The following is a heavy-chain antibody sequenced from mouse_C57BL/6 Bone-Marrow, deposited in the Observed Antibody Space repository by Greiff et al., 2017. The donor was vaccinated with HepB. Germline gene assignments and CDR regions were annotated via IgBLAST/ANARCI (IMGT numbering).Heavy chain of an antibody. CDR1: GYTFTDYN. J-gene: IGHJ3*01. CDR3: ARGGYGNYWFAY. D-gene: IGHD2-10*02. Sequence: VQLQQSGPELVKPGASVKIPCKASGYTFTDYNMVWVKQSHGKSLEWIGDINPNNGGTIYNQKFKGKATLTVDKSSSTAYMELRSLTSEDTAVYYCARGGYGNYWFAYWGQGTLVTVSA. V-gene: IGHV1-18*01. CDR2: INPNNGGT.